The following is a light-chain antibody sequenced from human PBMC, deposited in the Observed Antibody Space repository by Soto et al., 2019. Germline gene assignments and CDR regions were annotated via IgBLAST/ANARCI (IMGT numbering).Light chain of an antibody. V-gene: IGKV3-20*01. CDR1: QSFSRTY. J-gene: IGKJ5*01. CDR3: QQYGSPTIT. Sequence: EIVMTQSPATLPVSPGERATISXRASQSFSRTYLGWYQQQPGXTPRXXXSGXSNRATGTPDRFSGSGSGTDFTLTISRLEPEDFAVYYCQQYGSPTITFGQGTRLEIK. CDR2: GXS.